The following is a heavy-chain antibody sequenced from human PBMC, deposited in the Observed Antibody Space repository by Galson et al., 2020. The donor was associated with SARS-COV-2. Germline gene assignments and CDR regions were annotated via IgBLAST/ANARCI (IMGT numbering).Heavy chain of an antibody. D-gene: IGHD3-9*01. V-gene: IGHV1-8*01. CDR2: MNPNSGNS. Sequence: GESLKISCKTSGYTFTSYDINWVRQATGQGLEWMGWMNPNSGNSGCTQKFQGRVTMTRDTSISTAYMELSNLTSEDTAVYYCARLVSLPWVPFWLPNYGMDVWGQGTTVSVSS. CDR1: GYTFTSYD. CDR3: ARLVSLPWVPFWLPNYGMDV. J-gene: IGHJ6*02.